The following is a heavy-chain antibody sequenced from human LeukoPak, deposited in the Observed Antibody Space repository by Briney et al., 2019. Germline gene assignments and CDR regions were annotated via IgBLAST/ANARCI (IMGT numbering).Heavy chain of an antibody. D-gene: IGHD1-14*01. CDR2: IRTKDNNYAT. CDR3: ARAPEYGLYYFDY. Sequence: PGGSLRLSCAASGFIFSGSAMHWVRQASGKGLEWVGRIRTKDNNYATAFAASVKGRFTISRDDSKNTAYLQMNSLKTEDTAVYYRARAPEYGLYYFDYWGQGALVTVSS. CDR1: GFIFSGSA. V-gene: IGHV3-73*01. J-gene: IGHJ4*02.